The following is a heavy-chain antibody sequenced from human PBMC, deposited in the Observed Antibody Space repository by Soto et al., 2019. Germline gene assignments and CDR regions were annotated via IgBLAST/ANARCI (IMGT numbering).Heavy chain of an antibody. CDR3: AKEFHTWNYFDY. V-gene: IGHV3-30*18. J-gene: IGHJ4*02. D-gene: IGHD1-20*01. CDR2: ISYDGTNK. Sequence: LRLSCAASGFTFSSSGMHWVRQAPGKGLEWVSVISYDGTNKYYADSVKGRFTIPRDNSKNNLYLQMNSLRAEGTGVYYCAKEFHTWNYFDYWGQGTLVTVSS. CDR1: GFTFSSSG.